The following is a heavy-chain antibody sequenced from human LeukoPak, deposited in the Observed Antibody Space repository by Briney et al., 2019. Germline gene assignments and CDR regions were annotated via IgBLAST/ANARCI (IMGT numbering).Heavy chain of an antibody. D-gene: IGHD3-16*01. CDR1: GGSISSYY. CDR2: IYYSGST. V-gene: IGHV4-59*01. CDR3: ARDGGHYGMDV. Sequence: SETLSLTCTVSGGSISSYYWSWIRQPPGKGLEWIGYIYYSGSTNYNPSLKSRVTISVDTSKNQFSLKLSSVTAADTAVYYCARDGGHYGMDVWGQGTTVTLSS. J-gene: IGHJ6*02.